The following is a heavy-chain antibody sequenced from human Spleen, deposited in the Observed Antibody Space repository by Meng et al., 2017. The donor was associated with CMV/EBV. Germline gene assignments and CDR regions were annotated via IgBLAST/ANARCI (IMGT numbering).Heavy chain of an antibody. Sequence: GESLKISCAASGFTFKTYNMNWVRQAPGKGLEWVSSISRRSNNPYYADSVKGRFTISRDNAKNSLYLQMNSLRAEDTAVYYCARDFEKGDSGSYWGAYYYYYGMDVWGQGTTVTVSS. CDR1: GFTFKTYN. CDR2: ISRRSNNP. J-gene: IGHJ6*02. D-gene: IGHD1-26*01. CDR3: ARDFEKGDSGSYWGAYYYYYGMDV. V-gene: IGHV3-21*01.